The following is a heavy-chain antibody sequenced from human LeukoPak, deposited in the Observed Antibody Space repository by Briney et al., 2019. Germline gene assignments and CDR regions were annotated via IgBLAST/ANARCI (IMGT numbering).Heavy chain of an antibody. D-gene: IGHD1-1*01. CDR3: ARFGIYNVY. CDR1: GGSISSGSYY. CDR2: IYTSGST. Sequence: SGTLSLTCTVSGGSISSGSYYWSWIRQPARKGLEWIGRIYTSGSTNYNPSLKSRVTISVDTSKNQFSLKLSSVTAADTAVYYCARFGIYNVYWGQGTLVTVSS. V-gene: IGHV4-61*02. J-gene: IGHJ4*02.